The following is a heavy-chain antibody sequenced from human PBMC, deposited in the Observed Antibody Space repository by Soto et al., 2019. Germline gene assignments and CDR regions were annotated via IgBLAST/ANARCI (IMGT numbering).Heavy chain of an antibody. D-gene: IGHD5-18*01. Sequence: QVQLVQSGAEVKKPGSSVKVSCKASGGTFSSYAISWVRQAPGQGLEWMGGIIPIFGTANYAQKFQGRVTITADKSTSTADRELSSLRAEDTAVYYCARASYTAMGLYYYYGMDVWGQGTTVTVSS. CDR1: GGTFSSYA. CDR3: ARASYTAMGLYYYYGMDV. V-gene: IGHV1-69*06. J-gene: IGHJ6*02. CDR2: IIPIFGTA.